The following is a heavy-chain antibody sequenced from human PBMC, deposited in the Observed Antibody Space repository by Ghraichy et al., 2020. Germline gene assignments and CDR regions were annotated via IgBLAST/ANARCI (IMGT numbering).Heavy chain of an antibody. CDR2: IYTGGNT. J-gene: IGHJ3*02. CDR3: AREFCSGGGCYGAFDI. V-gene: IGHV3-53*05. Sequence: LSLTCAVSGFTVSYKYMTWVRPAPGKGLEWVSIIYTGGNTFYAESVKGRFTISRDDSTNTIYLHMNSLRPEDTAVYYCAREFCSGGGCYGAFDIWGQGTLVTVSP. CDR1: GFTVSYKY. D-gene: IGHD2-15*01.